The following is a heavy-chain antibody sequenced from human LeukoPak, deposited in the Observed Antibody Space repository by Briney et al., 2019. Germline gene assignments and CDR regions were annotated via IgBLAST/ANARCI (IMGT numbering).Heavy chain of an antibody. V-gene: IGHV4-61*09. Sequence: SETLSLTCTVSGGSISSDHYFWSWIRQPAGKGLEWIGEINHSGSTNYNPSLKSRVTISVDTSKNQFSLKLSSVTAADTAVYYCARSFFGGPMGLWGQGTLVTVSS. CDR2: INHSGST. J-gene: IGHJ4*02. CDR1: GGSISSDHYF. CDR3: ARSFFGGPMGL. D-gene: IGHD3-3*01.